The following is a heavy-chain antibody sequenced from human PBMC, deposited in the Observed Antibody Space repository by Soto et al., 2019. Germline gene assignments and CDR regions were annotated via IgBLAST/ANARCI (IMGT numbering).Heavy chain of an antibody. D-gene: IGHD2-21*02. CDR2: INAGNGNT. V-gene: IGHV1-3*01. CDR1: GYTFTSYA. J-gene: IGHJ4*02. CDR3: ARTIVVVTPLDY. Sequence: QVQLVQSGAEVKKPGASVKVSCKASGYTFTSYAMHWVRQAPGQRLEWMGWINAGNGNTKYSQKFQGRVTITRDTSASTAYMNLSSLRSEDTAVYYCARTIVVVTPLDYWGQGTLVTVSS.